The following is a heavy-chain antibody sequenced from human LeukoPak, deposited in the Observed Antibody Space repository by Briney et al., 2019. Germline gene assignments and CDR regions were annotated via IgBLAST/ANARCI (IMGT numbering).Heavy chain of an antibody. V-gene: IGHV3-30*02. J-gene: IGHJ5*02. CDR2: IRYDGSNK. D-gene: IGHD3-3*01. CDR1: GFTFSSYG. CDR3: ATFPTIFVVVVSADWFDP. Sequence: GGSLRLSCAASGFTFSSYGMHWVRQAPGKGLEWVAFIRYDGSNKYYADSVKGRFTISRDNSKNTLYLQMNSLRAEDTAVYYCATFPTIFVVVVSADWFDPWSQGTLVTVSS.